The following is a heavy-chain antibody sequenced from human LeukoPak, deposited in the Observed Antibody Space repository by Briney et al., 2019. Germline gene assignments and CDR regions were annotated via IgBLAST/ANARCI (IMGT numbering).Heavy chain of an antibody. CDR2: IYSGGST. CDR1: GFNFRNYS. CDR3: ARTSDYYYYGMDV. V-gene: IGHV3-53*01. J-gene: IGHJ6*04. Sequence: GGSLRLSCAASGFNFRNYSMNWVRQAPGKGLEWVSVIYSGGSTYYADSVKGRFTISRDSSKNTLYLQMNSLRAEDTAVYYCARTSDYYYYGMDVWGKGTTVTVSS.